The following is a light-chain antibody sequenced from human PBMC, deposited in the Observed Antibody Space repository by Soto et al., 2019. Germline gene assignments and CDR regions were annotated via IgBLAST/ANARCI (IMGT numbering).Light chain of an antibody. V-gene: IGLV2-23*01. CDR1: SSDVGSYNL. Sequence: QSALTQPASVSGSPGQSITISCTGTSSDVGSYNLVSWYQQHPGKAPKLMIYEGSKRPSGVSNRFSGSKSGNTASLTISGLPAGDRGDYYCCSYAGSSTPYVFGTGTKLTVL. CDR2: EGS. CDR3: CSYAGSSTPYV. J-gene: IGLJ1*01.